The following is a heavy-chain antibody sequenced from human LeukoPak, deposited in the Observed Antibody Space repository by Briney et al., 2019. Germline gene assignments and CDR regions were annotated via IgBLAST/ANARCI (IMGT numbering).Heavy chain of an antibody. J-gene: IGHJ3*02. D-gene: IGHD2-2*01. CDR2: ISWNSGSI. CDR1: GFTFDDYA. CDR3: AKDIKSGSSHAFDI. V-gene: IGHV3-9*03. Sequence: TGGSLRLSCAASGFTFDDYAMHWVRQAPGKGLEWVSGISWNSGSIGYADSVKGRFTISRDNAKNSLYLQMNSLRAEDMALYYCAKDIKSGSSHAFDIWGQGTMVTVSS.